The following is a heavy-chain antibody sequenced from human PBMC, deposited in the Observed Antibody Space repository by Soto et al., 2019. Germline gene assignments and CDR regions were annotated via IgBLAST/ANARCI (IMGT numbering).Heavy chain of an antibody. D-gene: IGHD6-13*01. J-gene: IGHJ4*02. CDR3: TSRGAAGTFDY. CDR1: RFTFSGST. Sequence: EVQLVESGGGLVQPGGSLKLSCGASRFTFSGSTMHWVRQACGKWLEWVGRIRSKANSYATAYAASVKGRFTISRDDSKNTAYLQMNSLKTEDTAVYYCTSRGAAGTFDYWGQGTLVTVSS. V-gene: IGHV3-73*02. CDR2: IRSKANSYAT.